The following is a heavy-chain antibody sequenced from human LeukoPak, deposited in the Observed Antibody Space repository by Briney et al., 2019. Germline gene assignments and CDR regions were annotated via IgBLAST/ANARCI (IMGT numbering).Heavy chain of an antibody. CDR2: TNHSGST. V-gene: IGHV4-34*01. Sequence: PSETLSLTCAVYGGSFSGYYWSWIRQPPGKGLEWIGETNHSGSTNYNPSLKSRVTISVDTSKNQFSLKLSSVTAADTAVYYCARSVAAEYFDYWGQGNLVTVSS. CDR3: ARSVAAEYFDY. CDR1: GGSFSGYY. D-gene: IGHD6-25*01. J-gene: IGHJ4*02.